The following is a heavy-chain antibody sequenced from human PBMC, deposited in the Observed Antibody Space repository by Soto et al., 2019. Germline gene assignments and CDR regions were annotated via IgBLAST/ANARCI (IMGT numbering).Heavy chain of an antibody. J-gene: IGHJ4*02. Sequence: QVQLIQSGPEVKKPGASVKVSCQASGYILTRYGFNWVRQAPGQGLEWVGWISGENGNTRYAQQLQGRLPLTTDASTNTAFMDLGSLRSDDTAIYYCARTLRYFDWLISHQEEVDYWGQGTLITVSP. CDR3: ARTLRYFDWLISHQEEVDY. D-gene: IGHD3-9*01. CDR2: ISGENGNT. CDR1: GYILTRYG. V-gene: IGHV1-18*01.